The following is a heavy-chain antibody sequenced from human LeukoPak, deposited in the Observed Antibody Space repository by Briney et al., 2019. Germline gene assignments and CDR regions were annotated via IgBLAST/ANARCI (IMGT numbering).Heavy chain of an antibody. J-gene: IGHJ4*02. CDR1: GFTFSSYE. V-gene: IGHV3-48*03. D-gene: IGHD2-15*01. CDR2: ISSSGSTI. Sequence: PGGSLRLSCAASGFTFSSYEMNWVRQAPGKGLEWVSYISSSGSTIYYADSVKGRFTISRDNAKNSLYLQMHSLRAEDTAVYYCARDPRYCSGGSCYSIGYYFDYWGQGTLVTVSS. CDR3: ARDPRYCSGGSCYSIGYYFDY.